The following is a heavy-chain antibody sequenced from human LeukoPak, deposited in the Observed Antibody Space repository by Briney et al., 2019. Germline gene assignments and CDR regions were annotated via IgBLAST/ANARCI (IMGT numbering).Heavy chain of an antibody. CDR3: AKDRAAVADYYYYGMDV. J-gene: IGHJ6*02. Sequence: GGSLRLSCAASGFTFSTYGMHWVRQAPGKGLEWVAFIRYDGSNKYYADSVKGRFTISRDNSKNTLYLQMNSLRAEDTAVYYCAKDRAAVADYYYYGMDVWGQGTTVTVSS. CDR2: IRYDGSNK. D-gene: IGHD6-19*01. V-gene: IGHV3-30*02. CDR1: GFTFSTYG.